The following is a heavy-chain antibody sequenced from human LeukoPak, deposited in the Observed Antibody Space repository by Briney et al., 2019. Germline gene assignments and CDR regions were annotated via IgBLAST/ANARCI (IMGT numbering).Heavy chain of an antibody. CDR1: GFTFSSYA. CDR3: TTARPYYYDSSGYPSNFDY. V-gene: IGHV3-15*01. J-gene: IGHJ4*02. CDR2: IKSKTDGGTT. D-gene: IGHD3-22*01. Sequence: PGGSLRLSCAASGFTFSSYAMSWVRQAPGKGLEWVGRIKSKTDGGTTDYAAPVKGRFTISRDDSKNTLYLQMNSLKTEDTAVYYCTTARPYYYDSSGYPSNFDYWGQGTLVTVSS.